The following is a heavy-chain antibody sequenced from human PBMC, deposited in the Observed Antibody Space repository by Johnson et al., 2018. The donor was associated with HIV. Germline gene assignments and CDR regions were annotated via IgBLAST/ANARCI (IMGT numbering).Heavy chain of an antibody. V-gene: IGHV3-30*02. CDR2: IRYDGTQK. J-gene: IGHJ3*02. D-gene: IGHD1-26*01. Sequence: QVQLVESGGGLVQPGGSLRLSCAASGFTVSGSYMTWVRQAPGKGLEWVAFIRYDGTQKYYRDSVKGRFTISRDNSKNTLYLQMNSLIAEDTAVYFCAKDLGIVGAVHRTFDSWGQGTMVTVSS. CDR1: GFTVSGSY. CDR3: AKDLGIVGAVHRTFDS.